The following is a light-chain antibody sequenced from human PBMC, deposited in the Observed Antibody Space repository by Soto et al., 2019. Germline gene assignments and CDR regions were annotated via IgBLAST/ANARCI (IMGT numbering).Light chain of an antibody. V-gene: IGKV1-6*01. Sequence: ASQMTQYPSSLSASVGDRVTITCLASQGIRNDLGWYQQKPGKAPKLLIYAASSLQSGVPSRFSGSGSGTDFTLTISSLQPEDFATYYCLQDYNYPWTFGQGTKVDI. CDR2: AAS. CDR3: LQDYNYPWT. J-gene: IGKJ1*01. CDR1: QGIRND.